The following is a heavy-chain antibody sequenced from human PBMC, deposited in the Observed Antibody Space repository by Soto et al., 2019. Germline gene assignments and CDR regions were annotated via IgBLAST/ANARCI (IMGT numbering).Heavy chain of an antibody. J-gene: IGHJ4*02. V-gene: IGHV4-61*01. Sequence: ETLSLTCTVSGGSVSSGSYYWSWIRQPPGKGLEWIGYIYYSGSTNYNPSLKSRVTISVDTSKNQFSLKLSSVTAADTAVYYCARGYDYDISYFDYWGQGTLVTVSS. CDR3: ARGYDYDISYFDY. CDR2: IYYSGST. D-gene: IGHD3-16*01. CDR1: GGSVSSGSYY.